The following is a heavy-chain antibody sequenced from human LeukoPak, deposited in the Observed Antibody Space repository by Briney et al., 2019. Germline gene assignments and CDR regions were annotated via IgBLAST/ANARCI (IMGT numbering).Heavy chain of an antibody. D-gene: IGHD6-13*01. CDR3: AREGYSSSWYYDAFDI. Sequence: SETLSLTCSVSGGSIISTSYYWGWVRQPPGKGLEWIGSIYYSGTTYYNPSLESRVTISADTSKNQFSLKLSSVTAADTAVYYCAREGYSSSWYYDAFDIWGQGTMVTVSS. CDR2: IYYSGTT. CDR1: GGSIISTSYY. J-gene: IGHJ3*02. V-gene: IGHV4-39*07.